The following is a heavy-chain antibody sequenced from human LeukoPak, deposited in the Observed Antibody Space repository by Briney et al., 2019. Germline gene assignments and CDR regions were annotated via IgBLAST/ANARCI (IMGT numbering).Heavy chain of an antibody. CDR1: GFTFSNAW. Sequence: GGSLRLSCAASGFTFSNAWMSWVRQAPGKGLEWVGRIKSKADGGTTDYAAPVKGRFTISRDDSTNTQYLQMNSLKTEDTAVYFCTTDALSGYYDTSGYPGWFDPWGQGTLVTVSS. CDR2: IKSKADGGTT. V-gene: IGHV3-15*01. J-gene: IGHJ5*02. CDR3: TTDALSGYYDTSGYPGWFDP. D-gene: IGHD3-22*01.